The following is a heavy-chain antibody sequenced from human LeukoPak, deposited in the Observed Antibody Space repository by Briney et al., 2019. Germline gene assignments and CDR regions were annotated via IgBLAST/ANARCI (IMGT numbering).Heavy chain of an antibody. V-gene: IGHV3-30*03. Sequence: GGSLRLSCAASGFTFSSYGMHWVRQAPGKGLEWVAVISYDGSNKYYADSVKGRFTISRDNAKSTLYLQLNSLRVEDTAVYYCATSLGYPGGGFDIWGQGTMVTVSS. J-gene: IGHJ3*02. D-gene: IGHD3-16*01. CDR1: GFTFSSYG. CDR3: ATSLGYPGGGFDI. CDR2: ISYDGSNK.